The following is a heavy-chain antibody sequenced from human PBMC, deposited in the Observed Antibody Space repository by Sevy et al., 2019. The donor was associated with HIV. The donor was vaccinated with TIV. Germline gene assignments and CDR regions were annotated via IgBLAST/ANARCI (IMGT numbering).Heavy chain of an antibody. D-gene: IGHD3-9*01. CDR3: ARRNYDILTGYGDWFDP. CDR2: IYYSGST. CDR1: GGSISSSSYY. Sequence: SETLSLTCTVSGGSISSSSYYWGWIRQPPGKGLEWIGSIYYSGSTYYNPSLKSRVTISVDTSKNQFSLKLSSVTAADTAVYYCARRNYDILTGYGDWFDPWGQGTLVTVSS. V-gene: IGHV4-39*01. J-gene: IGHJ5*02.